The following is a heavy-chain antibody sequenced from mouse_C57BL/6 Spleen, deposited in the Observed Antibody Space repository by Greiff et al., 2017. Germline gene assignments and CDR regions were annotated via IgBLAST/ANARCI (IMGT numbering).Heavy chain of an antibody. D-gene: IGHD2-5*01. Sequence: VKLQQSGPELVRPGASVKISCKAPGYTFTSHWMQWVRQRPGQGLEWIGEIFPGSGSTYYNEKFKGKATLTVDTSSSTAYMQLSSLTSEDSAVYFCARSAYSKGVFAYWGQGTLVTVSA. CDR1: GYTFTSHW. V-gene: IGHV1-56*01. CDR3: ARSAYSKGVFAY. J-gene: IGHJ3*01. CDR2: IFPGSGST.